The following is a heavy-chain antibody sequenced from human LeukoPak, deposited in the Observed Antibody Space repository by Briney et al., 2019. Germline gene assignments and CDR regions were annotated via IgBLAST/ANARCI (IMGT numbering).Heavy chain of an antibody. D-gene: IGHD3-3*01. CDR2: FDPEDGET. J-gene: IGHJ1*01. Sequence: GASVKVSCKVSGYTLTELSMHWVRQAPGKGLEWMGGFDPEDGETIYAQKFQGRVTMTEDTSTDTAYMELSSLRSEDTAVYYCATASPITSYPGYFQHWGQGTLVTVSS. CDR3: ATASPITSYPGYFQH. V-gene: IGHV1-24*01. CDR1: GYTLTELS.